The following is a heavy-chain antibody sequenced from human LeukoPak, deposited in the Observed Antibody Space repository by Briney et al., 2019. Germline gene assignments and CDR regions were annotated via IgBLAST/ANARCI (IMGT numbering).Heavy chain of an antibody. CDR3: ARDSTTGTTGGLDY. D-gene: IGHD1-1*01. J-gene: IGHJ4*02. CDR2: INHSGST. V-gene: IGHV4-34*01. Sequence: PSETLSLTCAVYGGSFSGYYWSWIRQPPGKGLEWIGEINHSGSTNYNPSLKSRVTISVDTSKNQFSLKLSSATAADTAVYYCARDSTTGTTGGLDYWGQGTLVTVSS. CDR1: GGSFSGYY.